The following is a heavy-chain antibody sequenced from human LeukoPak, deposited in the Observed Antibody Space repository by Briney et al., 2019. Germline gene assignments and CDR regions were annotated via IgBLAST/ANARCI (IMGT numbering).Heavy chain of an antibody. D-gene: IGHD3-3*01. CDR3: ARGEWSRSGEWCIGL. CDR2: INQAGSEK. Sequence: GGPLRLSCVVSGFTFRNYWMTWVRQDPGNGMEWVGNINQAGSEKYYVDSVKGRFTISRDNAYNSLYLQMNSLRADDTAVYYCARGEWSRSGEWCIGLWGRGTLVSVSS. CDR1: GFTFRNYW. V-gene: IGHV3-7*03. J-gene: IGHJ2*01.